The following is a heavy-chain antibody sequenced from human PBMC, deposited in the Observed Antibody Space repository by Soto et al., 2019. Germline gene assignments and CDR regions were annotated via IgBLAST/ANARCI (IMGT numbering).Heavy chain of an antibody. D-gene: IGHD3-10*01. CDR3: ARKVPGSTSRPDYWYFDL. V-gene: IGHV3-23*01. CDR2: ISGGGDAP. CDR1: GFTFINYA. Sequence: EVQLLESGGGLVQPGGSLRLSCAGSGFTFINYAMNWVRQAPGKGLEWVSTISGGGDAPFFADSVRGRFTISRDNSKNPVTLQMNNLGVDDTAVYFCARKVPGSTSRPDYWYFDLWGRGNLVTVSS. J-gene: IGHJ2*01.